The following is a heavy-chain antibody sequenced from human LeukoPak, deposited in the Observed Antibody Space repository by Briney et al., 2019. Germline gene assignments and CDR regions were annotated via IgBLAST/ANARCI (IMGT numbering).Heavy chain of an antibody. Sequence: SETLSLTCTVSGSSISNYYWGWIRRAPGKGLEWIGSIYYSGNTYYNSSLKSRVTISLDTSKNQFSLNLFPVTAADMAMYYCTRDSGTTGEVKFDPWGQGTLVTVSS. CDR3: TRDSGTTGEVKFDP. CDR1: GSSISNYY. D-gene: IGHD3-10*01. V-gene: IGHV4-39*07. J-gene: IGHJ5*02. CDR2: IYYSGNT.